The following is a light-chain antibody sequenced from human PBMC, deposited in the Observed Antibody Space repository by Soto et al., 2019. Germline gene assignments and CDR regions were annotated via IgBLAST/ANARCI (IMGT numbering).Light chain of an antibody. V-gene: IGLV2-18*02. CDR3: SSYTSSSTYV. CDR2: EVS. CDR1: SSDVGSYNR. J-gene: IGLJ1*01. Sequence: QSALTQPASVSGFPGRSVAITCTETSSDVGSYNRVSWYQQPPGTAPKVMIYEVSNRPSGVPDRFSGSKSGNTASLTISGLQAEDEADYYCSSYTSSSTYVFGTGTKVTVL.